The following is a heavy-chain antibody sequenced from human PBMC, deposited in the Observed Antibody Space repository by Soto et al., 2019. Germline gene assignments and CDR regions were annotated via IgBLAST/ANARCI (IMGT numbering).Heavy chain of an antibody. CDR3: ARDPGAITVAGNFDY. J-gene: IGHJ4*02. CDR2: ISWNSAST. CDR1: GFTYEDFA. D-gene: IGHD6-19*01. Sequence: VQLVESGGGLVEPGKSLRLSCVVSGFTYEDFAMHWVRQAPGKGLEWVSGISWNSASTGYADSVTGRFSISRDNSKSTLYLQMDSLRAEDTAVYYCARDPGAITVAGNFDYWGQGTLVNVSS. V-gene: IGHV3-9*01.